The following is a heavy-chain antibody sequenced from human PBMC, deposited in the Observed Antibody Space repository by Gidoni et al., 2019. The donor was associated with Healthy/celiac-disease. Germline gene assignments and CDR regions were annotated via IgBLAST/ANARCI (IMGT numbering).Heavy chain of an antibody. J-gene: IGHJ4*02. D-gene: IGHD3-22*01. V-gene: IGHV3-23*01. CDR2: ISGSGVNT. CDR1: GFTFSSYA. CDR3: AKDQGYYYDSSGYYPN. Sequence: EVQLLESGGGLVQPGGSLRLSCAASGFTFSSYAMSWVRQAPGKGLEWVSAISGSGVNTYYADSVKGRFTISRDNSKNTLYLQMNSLRAEDTAVYYCAKDQGYYYDSSGYYPNWGQGTLVTVSS.